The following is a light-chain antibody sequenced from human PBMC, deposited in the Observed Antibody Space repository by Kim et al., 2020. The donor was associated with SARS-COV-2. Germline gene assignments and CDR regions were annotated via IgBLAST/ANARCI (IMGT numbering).Light chain of an antibody. CDR1: QSPDRY. CDR3: QQGYHWPT. J-gene: IGKJ4*01. V-gene: IGKV3-11*01. CDR2: DTF. Sequence: SLSPGERATFSCRASQSPDRYLSWYQQKPGQAPRLLIYDTFNRATGIPPRFSASGSGTEFTLTISRLEPEDFAVYYCQQGYHWPTFGGGTKVDIK.